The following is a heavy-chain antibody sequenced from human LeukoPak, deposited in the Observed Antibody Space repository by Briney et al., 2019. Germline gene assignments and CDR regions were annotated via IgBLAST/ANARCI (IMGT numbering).Heavy chain of an antibody. CDR2: INPSGGST. CDR1: GYTFTSYY. J-gene: IGHJ4*02. D-gene: IGHD1-26*01. Sequence: ASVKVSCKASGYTFTSYYMHWVRQTPGQGLEWMGIINPSGGSTSYAQKFQGRVTMTRDTSTSTVYMELSSLRSEDTAVYYCARAPWELPEFDYWGQGTLVTVSS. V-gene: IGHV1-46*01. CDR3: ARAPWELPEFDY.